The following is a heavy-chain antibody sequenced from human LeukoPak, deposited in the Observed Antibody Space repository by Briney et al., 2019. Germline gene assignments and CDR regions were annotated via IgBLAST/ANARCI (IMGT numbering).Heavy chain of an antibody. J-gene: IGHJ4*02. CDR2: IKQDGSEK. CDR1: GFTFSSYW. D-gene: IGHD3-16*02. V-gene: IGHV3-7*04. CDR3: ARALYDYVWGSYRYRETFDY. Sequence: GGSLRLSCAASGFTFSSYWMSWVRQAPGKGLEWVANIKQDGSEKYYVDSVKGRFTISRDNAKNSLYLQMNSLRAEDTAVYYCARALYDYVWGSYRYRETFDYWGQGTLVTVSS.